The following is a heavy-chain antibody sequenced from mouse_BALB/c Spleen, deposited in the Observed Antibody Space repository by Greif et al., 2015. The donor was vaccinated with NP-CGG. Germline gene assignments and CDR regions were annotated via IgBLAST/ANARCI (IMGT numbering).Heavy chain of an antibody. J-gene: IGHJ4*01. Sequence: EVQLVESGGGLVQPGGSRKLSWAASGFTFSSFGMHWVRQAPEKGLEWVAYISSGSSTIYYADTVKGRFTISRDNPKKDLFLQMTSLRSEDTAMYYCARSGYDYGYAMDYCGQGTSVTVSS. V-gene: IGHV5-17*02. D-gene: IGHD2-4*01. CDR2: ISSGSSTI. CDR1: GFTFSSFG. CDR3: ARSGYDYGYAMDY.